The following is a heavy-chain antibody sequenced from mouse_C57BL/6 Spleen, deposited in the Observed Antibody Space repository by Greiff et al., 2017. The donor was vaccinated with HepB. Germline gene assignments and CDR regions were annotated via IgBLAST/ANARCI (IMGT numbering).Heavy chain of an antibody. CDR2: ISSGGSYT. D-gene: IGHD2-4*01. CDR3: ARHDYDDGRGNAMDY. Sequence: EVQGVESGGDLVKPGGSLKLSCAASGFTFSSYGMSWVRQTPDKRLEWVATISSGGSYTYYPDSVKGRFTISRDNAKNTLYLQMSSLKSEDTAMYYCARHDYDDGRGNAMDYWGQGTSVTVSS. V-gene: IGHV5-6*01. CDR1: GFTFSSYG. J-gene: IGHJ4*01.